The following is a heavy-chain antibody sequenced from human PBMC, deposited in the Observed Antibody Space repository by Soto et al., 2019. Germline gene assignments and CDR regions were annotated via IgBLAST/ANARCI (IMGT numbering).Heavy chain of an antibody. CDR2: ISAYNGNT. Sequence: ASVKVSCKASGYTFTSYCISWVRQAPGQGLEWMGWISAYNGNTNYAQKLQGRVTMTTDTSTSTAYMELRSLRSDDTAVYYCARGDVRITIFGVVMTYGMDVWGQGTTVTVSS. V-gene: IGHV1-18*01. D-gene: IGHD3-3*01. CDR1: GYTFTSYC. J-gene: IGHJ6*02. CDR3: ARGDVRITIFGVVMTYGMDV.